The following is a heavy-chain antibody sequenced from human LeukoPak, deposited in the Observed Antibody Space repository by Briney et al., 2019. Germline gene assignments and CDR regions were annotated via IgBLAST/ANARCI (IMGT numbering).Heavy chain of an antibody. J-gene: IGHJ6*02. Sequence: ASVKVSCKASGYTFTSYDINWVRQATGQGLEWMGWMNPNSGNTGYAQKIRGRVTMTRNTSISTAYMELSSLRSEDTAVYYCARGLRQLVPYYYYVMDVWGQGTTVTVSS. CDR1: GYTFTSYD. D-gene: IGHD6-6*01. CDR2: MNPNSGNT. V-gene: IGHV1-8*01. CDR3: ARGLRQLVPYYYYVMDV.